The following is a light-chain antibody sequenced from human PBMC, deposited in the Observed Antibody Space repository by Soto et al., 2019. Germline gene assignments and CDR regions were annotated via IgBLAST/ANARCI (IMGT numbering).Light chain of an antibody. CDR1: QSITPY. CDR3: QQSNSIPYT. Sequence: DIQMTQSPSSLSAAVGDRVTITCRASQSITPYLNWYQQKAGEAPKLLIYVASGLHSGVPSRFSGSGSGTDFSLTITSLQPEDFATNYCQQSNSIPYTFGQGTKLEIK. J-gene: IGKJ2*01. CDR2: VAS. V-gene: IGKV1-39*01.